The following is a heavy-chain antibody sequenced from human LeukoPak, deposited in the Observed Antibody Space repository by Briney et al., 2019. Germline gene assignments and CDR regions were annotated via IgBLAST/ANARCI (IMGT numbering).Heavy chain of an antibody. Sequence: TSETLSLTCTVSGGSISSYSWSWIRQPAGKGLEWIGRIYTSGSANYNPSLKSRVTMSVDTSKNQISLKLSSVTAADAAVYYCARASPITLAGLDYWGQGTLVTVSS. D-gene: IGHD6-19*01. CDR2: IYTSGSA. CDR1: GGSISSYS. V-gene: IGHV4-4*07. J-gene: IGHJ4*02. CDR3: ARASPITLAGLDY.